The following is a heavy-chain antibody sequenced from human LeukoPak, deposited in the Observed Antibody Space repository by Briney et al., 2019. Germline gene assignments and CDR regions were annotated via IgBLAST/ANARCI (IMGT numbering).Heavy chain of an antibody. CDR3: AREYIAVAGTLYDY. V-gene: IGHV1-18*01. D-gene: IGHD6-19*01. CDR1: GYTFTSYG. J-gene: IGHJ4*02. CDR2: ISAYNGNT. Sequence: ASVKVSCKAPGYTFTSYGISWVRQAPGQGLEWMGWISAYNGNTNYAQKLQGRVTMTTDTSTSTAYMELRSLRSDDTAVYYCAREYIAVAGTLYDYWGQGTLVTVSS.